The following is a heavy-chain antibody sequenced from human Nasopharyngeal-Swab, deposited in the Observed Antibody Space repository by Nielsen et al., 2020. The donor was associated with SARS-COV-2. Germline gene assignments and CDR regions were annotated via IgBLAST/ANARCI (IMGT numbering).Heavy chain of an antibody. CDR2: ISSSGSTI. CDR1: GFTFSSYE. V-gene: IGHV3-48*03. J-gene: IGHJ5*02. Sequence: GGSLRLSCAASGFTFSSYEMNWARQAPGKGLEWVSYISSSGSTIYYADSVKGRFTISRDNAKNSLYLQMNSLRAEDTAVYYCARMGATIFGVTDRFDPWGQGTLVTVSS. D-gene: IGHD3-3*01. CDR3: ARMGATIFGVTDRFDP.